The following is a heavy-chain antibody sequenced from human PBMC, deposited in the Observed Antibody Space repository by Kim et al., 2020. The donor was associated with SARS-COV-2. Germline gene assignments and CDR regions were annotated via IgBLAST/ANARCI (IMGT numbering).Heavy chain of an antibody. CDR3: AKDIDGRVGAPIY. V-gene: IGHV3-30*18. J-gene: IGHJ4*02. CDR1: GFTFSSYG. Sequence: GGSLRLSCAASGFTFSSYGMHWVRQAPGKGLEWVAVISYDGSNKYYADSVKGRFTISRDNSKNTLYLQMNSLRAEDTAVYYCAKDIDGRVGAPIYWGQGTLVTVSS. CDR2: ISYDGSNK. D-gene: IGHD1-26*01.